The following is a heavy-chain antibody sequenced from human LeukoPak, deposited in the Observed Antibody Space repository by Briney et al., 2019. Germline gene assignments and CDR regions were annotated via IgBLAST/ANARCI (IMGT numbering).Heavy chain of an antibody. Sequence: GGSLRLSCAASGVSVSSNYMSWVRQAPGRGLEWVSVIYSGGNTYYADSVKGRFTISRDNSKNTLYLQMNSLRAEDTAVYYCAKSVWSYSFDYWGQGTLVTVSS. D-gene: IGHD1-26*01. V-gene: IGHV3-53*01. CDR2: IYSGGNT. CDR1: GVSVSSNY. CDR3: AKSVWSYSFDY. J-gene: IGHJ4*02.